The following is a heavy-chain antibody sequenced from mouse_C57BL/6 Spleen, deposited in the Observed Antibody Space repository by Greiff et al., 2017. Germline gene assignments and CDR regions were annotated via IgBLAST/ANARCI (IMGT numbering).Heavy chain of an antibody. Sequence: VQGVESGAELVKPGASVKISCKASGYAFSSYWMNWVKQRPGKGLEWIGQIYPGDGDTNYNGKFKGKATLTADKSSSTAYLQLSSLTSEDSAVYFGARDETSGFDDAMDYWGQGTSVTVSS. V-gene: IGHV1-80*01. CDR2: IYPGDGDT. J-gene: IGHJ4*01. D-gene: IGHD3-2*01. CDR1: GYAFSSYW. CDR3: ARDETSGFDDAMDY.